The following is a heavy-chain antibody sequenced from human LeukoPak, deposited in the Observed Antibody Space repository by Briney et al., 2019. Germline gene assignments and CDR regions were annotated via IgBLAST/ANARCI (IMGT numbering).Heavy chain of an antibody. Sequence: GASVKVSCKASGGTFSSYAISWVRQAPGQGLEWMGGIIPIFGTANYAQKFQGRVTITTDESTSTAYMELSSLRSEDTAVYYCAREGELYYALDYGGQGTLVTVSS. J-gene: IGHJ4*02. CDR3: AREGELYYALDY. CDR2: IIPIFGTA. CDR1: GGTFSSYA. D-gene: IGHD1-26*01. V-gene: IGHV1-69*05.